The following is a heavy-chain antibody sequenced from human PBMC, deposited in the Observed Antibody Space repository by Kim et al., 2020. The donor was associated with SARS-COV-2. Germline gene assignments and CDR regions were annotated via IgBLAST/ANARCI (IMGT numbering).Heavy chain of an antibody. Sequence: AATLSLTCTVSGGFINSYSWSWIRNPPGKGPEWIGNIDYSGSTNSNPSLKSRVTISIDTSKSQVSLKLTSVTAADTAVYYCTTYGGLFKSRLCAFDIWGPGTLVTVSS. J-gene: IGHJ3*02. CDR3: TTYGGLFKSRLCAFDI. CDR1: GGFINSYS. CDR2: IDYSGST. D-gene: IGHD2-21*01. V-gene: IGHV4-59*08.